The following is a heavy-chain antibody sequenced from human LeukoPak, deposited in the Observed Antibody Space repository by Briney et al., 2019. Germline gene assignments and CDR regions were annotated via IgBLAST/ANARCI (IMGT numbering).Heavy chain of an antibody. J-gene: IGHJ4*02. CDR3: VKGGLWIVVVLAAISSSHHFDY. V-gene: IGHV3-64D*06. CDR2: ISSNGGST. CDR1: GFTFSSYA. D-gene: IGHD2-2*01. Sequence: GGSLRLSCSASGFTFSSYAMHWVRQAPGKGLEYVSAISSNGGSTYYADSVKGRFTISRDNSKNTLYLQMSSLRAEDTAVYYCVKGGLWIVVVLAAISSSHHFDYWGQGTLVTVSS.